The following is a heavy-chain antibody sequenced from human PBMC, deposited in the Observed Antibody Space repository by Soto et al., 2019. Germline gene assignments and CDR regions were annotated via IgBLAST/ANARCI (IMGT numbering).Heavy chain of an antibody. D-gene: IGHD7-27*01. CDR3: ARGFNWEDSERYIDV. J-gene: IGHJ6*03. CDR2: IYYSGST. Sequence: SETLSLTCTVSGGSISSYYWSWIREPPGKGLEWIGYIYYSGSTNYNPSLKSRVTISVDTPKNQFSLKLSSVTAADTAVYYCARGFNWEDSERYIDVWGKGTTVTVSS. V-gene: IGHV4-59*01. CDR1: GGSISSYY.